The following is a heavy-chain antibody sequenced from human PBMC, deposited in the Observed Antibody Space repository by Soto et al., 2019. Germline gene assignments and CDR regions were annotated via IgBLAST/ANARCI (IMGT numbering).Heavy chain of an antibody. J-gene: IGHJ4*02. CDR2: ISGSGGST. V-gene: IGHV3-23*01. Sequence: EVQLLESGGGLVQPGGSLRLSCAASGFTFSSYAMTWVRQAPGKGLEWVSIISGSGGSTYYADSVKGRFTISRDNSKNTLYLQMNSLRAEDTAVDYCARRSSGWCLDYWGQGTLVTVSS. CDR3: ARRSSGWCLDY. D-gene: IGHD6-19*01. CDR1: GFTFSSYA.